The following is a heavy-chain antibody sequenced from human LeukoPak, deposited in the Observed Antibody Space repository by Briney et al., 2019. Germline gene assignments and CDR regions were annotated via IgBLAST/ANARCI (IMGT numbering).Heavy chain of an antibody. CDR3: TRGAGWLIDY. V-gene: IGHV4-61*03. J-gene: IGHJ4*02. CDR1: GGSISSSSYY. Sequence: SETLSLTCTVSGGSISSSSYYRGWIRQPPGKGLEWIGYFYNSGRSTYNPSLKSRVTISADTSKNHFSLKLNSVTTADTAVYYCTRGAGWLIDYWGQGILVTVSS. CDR2: FYNSGRS. D-gene: IGHD3-16*01.